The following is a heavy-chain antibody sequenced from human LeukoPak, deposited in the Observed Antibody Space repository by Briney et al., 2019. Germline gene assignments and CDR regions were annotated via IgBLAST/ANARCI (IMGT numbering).Heavy chain of an antibody. J-gene: IGHJ4*02. Sequence: ASVKVSCAASGYTFTDYDISWMRQAPGQGLEWMGWITAYNGNTNYAEKVQGRVTVSTDKATNTAFMELTSLRADDTAVYYCASDLLRITIFGVVISYFDYWGQGTLVTVSS. V-gene: IGHV1-18*04. CDR1: GYTFTDYD. CDR2: ITAYNGNT. CDR3: ASDLLRITIFGVVISYFDY. D-gene: IGHD3-3*01.